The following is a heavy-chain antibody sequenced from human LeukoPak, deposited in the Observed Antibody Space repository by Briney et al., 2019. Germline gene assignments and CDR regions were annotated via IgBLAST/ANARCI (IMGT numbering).Heavy chain of an antibody. J-gene: IGHJ6*03. CDR1: GGSISSSSYY. CDR2: IYYSGTT. CDR3: ARQASDYFYYYMDV. V-gene: IGHV4-39*01. Sequence: SETLSLTCTVPGGSISSSSYYWGWIRQPPGKGLEWIGSIYYSGTTFYNPSLESRVTISEDTSKNQFSLMLRSVTAADTAVYFCARQASDYFYYYMDVWGKGTTVTVSS.